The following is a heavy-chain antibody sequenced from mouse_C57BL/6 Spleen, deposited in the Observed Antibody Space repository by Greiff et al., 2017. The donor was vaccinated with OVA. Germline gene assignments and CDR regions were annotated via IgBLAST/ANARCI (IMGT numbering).Heavy chain of an antibody. V-gene: IGHV5-12*01. CDR2: ISNGGGST. CDR3: ARQGEGYYFDY. J-gene: IGHJ2*01. Sequence: DVMLVESGGGLVQPGGSLKLSCAASGFTFSDYYMYWVRQTPEKRLEWVAYISNGGGSTYYPDTVKGRFTISRDNAKNTLYLQMSRLKSEDTAMYYCARQGEGYYFDYWGQGTTLTVSS. CDR1: GFTFSDYY.